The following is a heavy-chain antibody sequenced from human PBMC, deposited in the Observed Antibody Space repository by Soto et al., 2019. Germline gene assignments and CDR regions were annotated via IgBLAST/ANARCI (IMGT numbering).Heavy chain of an antibody. Sequence: QVQLQESGPGLVKPSETLSFTCNVSGGSISSGGYYWSWIRQLPGQGLEWIGYIYHRGGTYYNPAVKGRITISVDTSKNQFSLKMTSVTAADTAVYFCARAPGRMMNALRYYYGLDVWGQGTTVTGSS. D-gene: IGHD2-8*01. CDR3: ARAPGRMMNALRYYYGLDV. CDR2: IYHRGGT. CDR1: GGSISSGGYY. J-gene: IGHJ6*02. V-gene: IGHV4-31*02.